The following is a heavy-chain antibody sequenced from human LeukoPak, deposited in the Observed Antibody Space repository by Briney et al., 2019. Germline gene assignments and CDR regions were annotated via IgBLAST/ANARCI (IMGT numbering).Heavy chain of an antibody. CDR1: GFTFSSYA. CDR3: ARGEGTTYYDILTGYYLRAEYFQH. J-gene: IGHJ1*01. Sequence: GGSLRLSCAASGFTFSSYAMHWVRQAPGKGLEWVAVISYDGSNKYYADSVKGRFTISRDNSKNTLYLQMNSLRAEDTAVYYCARGEGTTYYDILTGYYLRAEYFQHWGRGTLVTVSS. CDR2: ISYDGSNK. D-gene: IGHD3-9*01. V-gene: IGHV3-30*04.